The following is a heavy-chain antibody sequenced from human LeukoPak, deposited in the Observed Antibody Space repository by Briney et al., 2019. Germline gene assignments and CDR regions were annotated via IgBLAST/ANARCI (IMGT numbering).Heavy chain of an antibody. CDR1: GYTFTSYD. J-gene: IGHJ6*02. CDR2: MNPNSGNT. Sequence: GASVKVSCKASGYTFTSYDINWVRQATGQGLEWMGWMNPNSGNTGYAQKFQGRVTMTRNTSISTAYMELSSLRSEDTAVYYCARDPSRGGYDWEPYYYCYGMDVWGQGTTVTVSS. CDR3: ARDPSRGGYDWEPYYYCYGMDV. D-gene: IGHD5-12*01. V-gene: IGHV1-8*01.